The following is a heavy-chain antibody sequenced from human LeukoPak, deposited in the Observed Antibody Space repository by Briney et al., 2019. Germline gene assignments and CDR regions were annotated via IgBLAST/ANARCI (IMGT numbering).Heavy chain of an antibody. CDR2: ISGSGGST. D-gene: IGHD3-10*01. Sequence: GGSLRLSCAASGFTFSSYAMSWVRQAPGTGLEWVSAISGSGGSTYYADSMKGRFTISRDNAKNSLYLQMNSLRAEDTAVYYCARALWSGPVYYGMDVWGQGTTVTVSS. J-gene: IGHJ6*02. CDR3: ARALWSGPVYYGMDV. V-gene: IGHV3-23*01. CDR1: GFTFSSYA.